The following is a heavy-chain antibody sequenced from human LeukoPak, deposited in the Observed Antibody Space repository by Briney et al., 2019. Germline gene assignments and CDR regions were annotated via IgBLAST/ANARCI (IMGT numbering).Heavy chain of an antibody. J-gene: IGHJ6*03. V-gene: IGHV3-30*02. D-gene: IGHD6-13*01. CDR2: IRYDGSNK. Sequence: PGGSLRLSCVASGFTFSSYGMHWVRQAPGKGLEWVAFIRYDGSNKYYADSVKGRFTISRDNSKNTLYLQMNSLRAEDTAVYYCAKDHTAAGPNYYYYYYMDVWGKGTTVTISS. CDR1: GFTFSSYG. CDR3: AKDHTAAGPNYYYYYYMDV.